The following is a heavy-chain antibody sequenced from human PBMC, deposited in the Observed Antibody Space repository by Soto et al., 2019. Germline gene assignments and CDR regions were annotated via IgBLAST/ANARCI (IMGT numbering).Heavy chain of an antibody. CDR3: ARERSNSSYNWLDP. CDR1: GYTFSSYG. CDR2: ISASNGNR. V-gene: IGHV1-18*01. D-gene: IGHD1-20*01. Sequence: GPEVKKPGASVQVSCKASGYTFSSYGVSWVRQAPGQGLEWMGWISASNGNRKYAQKFKGRVTMTTDTSTSTAYMEVRSLRSDDTAIYYCARERSNSSYNWLDPWGQGTLVTVSS. J-gene: IGHJ5*02.